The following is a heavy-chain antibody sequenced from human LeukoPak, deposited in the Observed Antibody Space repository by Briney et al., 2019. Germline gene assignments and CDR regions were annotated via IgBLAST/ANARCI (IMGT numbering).Heavy chain of an antibody. D-gene: IGHD3-22*01. Sequence: PSETLSLTCTVSGGSISSYYWSWIRQPPGKGLEWIGYIYYSGSTNYNPSLKSRVTISEDTSENQFSLRLSSVTAADTAVYYCARSPSDSSGYSNWFDPWGQGTLVTVSS. J-gene: IGHJ5*02. V-gene: IGHV4-59*01. CDR1: GGSISSYY. CDR3: ARSPSDSSGYSNWFDP. CDR2: IYYSGST.